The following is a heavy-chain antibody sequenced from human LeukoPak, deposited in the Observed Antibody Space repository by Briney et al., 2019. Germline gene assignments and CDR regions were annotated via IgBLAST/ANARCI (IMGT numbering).Heavy chain of an antibody. Sequence: PGGSLRLSCAASGFTFTNYNMNWVRQAPGKGLEWVSSISSTSNYISYTDSLKGRFTISRDNAKNSLFLQMNSLRAEDTAVYYCARDRPTLTGYYPFDYWGQGTLVTVSS. V-gene: IGHV3-21*01. CDR2: ISSTSNYI. CDR1: GFTFTNYN. D-gene: IGHD3-9*01. CDR3: ARDRPTLTGYYPFDY. J-gene: IGHJ4*02.